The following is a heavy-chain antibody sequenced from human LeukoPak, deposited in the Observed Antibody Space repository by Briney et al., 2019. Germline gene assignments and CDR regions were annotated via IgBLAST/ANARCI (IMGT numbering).Heavy chain of an antibody. CDR3: ANYYRSGGSCRFDY. J-gene: IGHJ4*02. CDR1: GFTFSSYG. Sequence: GGSLRLSCAASGFTFSSYGMNWVRQAPGKGLEWVSGITGSGSTTYYADSVKGRFTISRDNSKNTLYLQMNSLRAEDTAVYYCANYYRSGGSCRFDYWGQGTLVTVSS. CDR2: ITGSGSTT. V-gene: IGHV3-23*01. D-gene: IGHD2-15*01.